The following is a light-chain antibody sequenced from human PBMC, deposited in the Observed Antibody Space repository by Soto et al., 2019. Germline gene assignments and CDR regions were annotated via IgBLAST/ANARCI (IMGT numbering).Light chain of an antibody. CDR3: QQRRNWHRT. CDR1: QSVSSY. J-gene: IGKJ1*01. CDR2: DAS. V-gene: IGKV3-11*01. Sequence: EIVLTQSPATLSLSPGERATLSCRASQSVSSYLAWYQQKPGQAPRLLIYDASNRATGIPARFSGSGSGTDFTLTISSLEPEDFAVYYCQQRRNWHRTLGQGTKADIK.